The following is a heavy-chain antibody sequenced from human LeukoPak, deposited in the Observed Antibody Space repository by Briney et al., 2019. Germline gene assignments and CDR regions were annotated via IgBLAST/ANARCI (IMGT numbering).Heavy chain of an antibody. CDR3: AELGITMIGGV. Sequence: GGSLRLSCAASGFTFNNYVMNWVRQAPGKGLEWVAYISSSGSTIYYADSVKGRFTISRDNAKNSLYLQMNSLRAEDTAVYYCAELGITMIGGVWGKGTTVTISS. J-gene: IGHJ6*04. D-gene: IGHD3-10*02. CDR2: ISSSGSTI. CDR1: GFTFNNYV. V-gene: IGHV3-48*03.